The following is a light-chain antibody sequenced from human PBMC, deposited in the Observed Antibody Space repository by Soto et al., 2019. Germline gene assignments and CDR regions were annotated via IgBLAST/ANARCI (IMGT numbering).Light chain of an antibody. CDR2: RNS. V-gene: IGLV1-47*01. CDR3: AAWDYNLSGLYV. J-gene: IGLJ1*01. Sequence: QSVLTQSPSASGTPGQRVTISCSGSASTIGRNYVYWYQQLPGTAPKLLIYRNSQRPSGVPDRFSGSKSGTSASLAISGLRSEDEADYYCAAWDYNLSGLYVFGAGTKVTVL. CDR1: ASTIGRNY.